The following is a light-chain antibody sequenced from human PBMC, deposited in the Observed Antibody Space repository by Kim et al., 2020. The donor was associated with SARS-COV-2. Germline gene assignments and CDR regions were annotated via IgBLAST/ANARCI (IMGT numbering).Light chain of an antibody. V-gene: IGLV6-57*01. CDR3: QSYDDNIWV. J-gene: IGLJ3*02. CDR2: EDH. Sequence: NFMLTQSHSVSESPGKTVIISCTRSSGSIVSDFVQWFQQRPGSSPTTVIYEDHKRPSGVPDRFSGSVDSSSNSVSLTISGLRTEDEADYYCQSYDDNIWVFGGGTQLTVL. CDR1: SGSIVSDF.